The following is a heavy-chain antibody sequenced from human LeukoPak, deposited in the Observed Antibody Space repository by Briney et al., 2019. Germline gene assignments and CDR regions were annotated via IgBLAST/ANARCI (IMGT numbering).Heavy chain of an antibody. Sequence: PSETLSLTCAVYGGSFSGYYWSWIRQPPGKGLEWIGEINHSGSTNYNPSLKSRVTISVDTSKNQFSLKLSSVTAADTAVYYCARGLAAAGTFVWFDPWGQGTLVTVPS. CDR1: GGSFSGYY. J-gene: IGHJ5*02. D-gene: IGHD6-13*01. V-gene: IGHV4-34*01. CDR3: ARGLAAAGTFVWFDP. CDR2: INHSGST.